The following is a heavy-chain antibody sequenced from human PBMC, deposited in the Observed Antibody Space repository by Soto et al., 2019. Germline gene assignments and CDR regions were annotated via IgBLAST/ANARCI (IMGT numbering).Heavy chain of an antibody. D-gene: IGHD2-21*02. CDR3: AKLAYCGGDCSGVFDY. Sequence: GGSLRLSCAASGFTFSSYGMHWVRQAPGKGLERVAVISYDGSNKYYADSVKGRFTISRDNSKNTLYLQMNSLRAEDTAVYYCAKLAYCGGDCSGVFDYWGQGTLVTVSS. CDR2: ISYDGSNK. V-gene: IGHV3-30*18. CDR1: GFTFSSYG. J-gene: IGHJ4*02.